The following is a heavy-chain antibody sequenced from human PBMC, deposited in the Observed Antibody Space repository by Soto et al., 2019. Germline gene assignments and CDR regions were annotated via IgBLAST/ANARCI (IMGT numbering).Heavy chain of an antibody. Sequence: QVQLVQSGAEVKKPGASVKVSCKASGYTFTGYYMHWVRQAPGQGLEWMGWINPNSGGTNYAQKLQGWVTMTRDTSISTAYMELSRLRSDDTAVYYCARAVGKGKYYFDYWGQGTLVTVSS. CDR3: ARAVGKGKYYFDY. V-gene: IGHV1-2*04. CDR2: INPNSGGT. D-gene: IGHD2-15*01. CDR1: GYTFTGYY. J-gene: IGHJ4*02.